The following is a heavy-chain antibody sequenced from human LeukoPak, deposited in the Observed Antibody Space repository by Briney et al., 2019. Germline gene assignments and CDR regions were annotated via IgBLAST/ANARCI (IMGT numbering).Heavy chain of an antibody. J-gene: IGHJ4*02. CDR3: ARDQEYYYGSGSYRSIDC. D-gene: IGHD3-10*01. CDR2: ISAYNGNT. V-gene: IGHV1-18*01. Sequence: ASVKVSCKASGYTFTSYGISWVRQALGQGLEWMGWISAYNGNTNYAQKLQGRVTMTTDTSTSTAYMELRSLRSDDTAVYYCARDQEYYYGSGSYRSIDCWGQGTLVTVSS. CDR1: GYTFTSYG.